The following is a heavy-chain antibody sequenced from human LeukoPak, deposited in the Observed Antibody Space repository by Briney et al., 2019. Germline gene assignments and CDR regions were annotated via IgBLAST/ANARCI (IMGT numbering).Heavy chain of an antibody. CDR1: GGTFSSYA. Sequence: SVKVSCKASGGTFSSYAISWVRQAPGQGLDWMGGIIPIFGTANYAQKFQGRVTITTDESTSTAYMELSSLKSDDTAVYYCARDGKDTAADYWGQGTLVTVSS. J-gene: IGHJ4*02. D-gene: IGHD5-18*01. CDR3: ARDGKDTAADY. CDR2: IIPIFGTA. V-gene: IGHV1-69*05.